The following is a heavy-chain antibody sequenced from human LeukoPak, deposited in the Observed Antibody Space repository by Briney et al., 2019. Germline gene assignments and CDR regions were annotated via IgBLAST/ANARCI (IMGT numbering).Heavy chain of an antibody. CDR1: GYTFTSYA. V-gene: IGHV1-3*01. Sequence: ASVKVSCTASGYTFTSYAMHWVRQAPGQRLEWMGWINAGNGNTKYSQKFQGRVTITRDTSASTAYMELSSLRSEDTAVYYCARDGDYGGNSAFDYWGQGTLVTVSS. CDR2: INAGNGNT. CDR3: ARDGDYGGNSAFDY. D-gene: IGHD4-23*01. J-gene: IGHJ4*02.